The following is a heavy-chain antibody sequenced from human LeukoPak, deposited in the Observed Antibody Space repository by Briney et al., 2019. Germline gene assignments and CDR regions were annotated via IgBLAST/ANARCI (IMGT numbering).Heavy chain of an antibody. CDR3: MRSVGSTNWYAY. Sequence: ASVKVSCKPSGYTFTAYYMHWVRQAPGQGLEWMGWINPSSGSTDYAQKFQGRVTMTRDTSISTAYMELNNLRSDDTAVYYCMRSVGSTNWYAYWGQGTQVIVSS. V-gene: IGHV1-2*02. CDR2: INPSSGST. J-gene: IGHJ5*01. CDR1: GYTFTAYY. D-gene: IGHD2-15*01.